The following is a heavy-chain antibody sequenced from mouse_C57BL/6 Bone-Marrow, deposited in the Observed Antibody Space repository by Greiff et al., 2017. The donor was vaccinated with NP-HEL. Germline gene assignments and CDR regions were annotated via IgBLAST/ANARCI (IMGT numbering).Heavy chain of an antibody. D-gene: IGHD1-1*01. V-gene: IGHV1-81*01. Sequence: VQLQQSGAELARPGASVKLSCKASGYTFTSYGISWVKQRTGQGLEWIGEIYPRSGITYYNEKFQGKATLTADTSSSTAYMELRSLTSEDSAVYFCTRSSPYYFDYWGQGTTLTVSS. CDR3: TRSSPYYFDY. CDR1: GYTFTSYG. CDR2: IYPRSGIT. J-gene: IGHJ2*01.